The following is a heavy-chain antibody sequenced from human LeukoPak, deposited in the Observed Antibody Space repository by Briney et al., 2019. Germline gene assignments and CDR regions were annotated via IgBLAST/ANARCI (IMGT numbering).Heavy chain of an antibody. CDR2: INHSGST. CDR1: GGSFSGYY. D-gene: IGHD1-26*01. V-gene: IGHV4-34*01. J-gene: IGHJ4*02. Sequence: PSETLSLTCAVYGGSFSGYYWGWIRQPPGKGLEWIGEINHSGSTNYNPSLKSRVTISVDTSKNQFSLKLSSVTAADTAVYYCARGPPVYSGSYWGLDYWGQGTLVTVSS. CDR3: ARGPPVYSGSYWGLDY.